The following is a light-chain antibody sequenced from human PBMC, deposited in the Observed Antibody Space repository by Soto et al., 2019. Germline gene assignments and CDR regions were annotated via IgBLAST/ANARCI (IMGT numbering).Light chain of an antibody. CDR1: QNLSSRY. CDR2: GAS. Sequence: DIVLTQSPGTLSLSPGERATLSCRASQNLSSRYLAWYQQKPGQAPRLLIYGASSRATGIPDRFSGSGSGTDFTLSISSLQSEDFAVYYCHQYNFWPSFGQGTKVDIK. V-gene: IGKV3-20*01. CDR3: HQYNFWPS. J-gene: IGKJ1*01.